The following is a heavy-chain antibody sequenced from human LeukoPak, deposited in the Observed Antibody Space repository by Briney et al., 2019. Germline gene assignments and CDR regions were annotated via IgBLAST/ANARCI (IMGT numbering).Heavy chain of an antibody. V-gene: IGHV4-61*02. CDR1: GGSINSGSYY. Sequence: SQTLSLTCTVSGGSINSGSYYWSWIRQPAGTGLEWIGRIYTSGSTNYNPSLKSRVTISVDTSKNQFSLKLSSVTAADTAVYYCARGLYYYDSSGYYLWAFDIWGQGTMVTVSS. CDR2: IYTSGST. CDR3: ARGLYYYDSSGYYLWAFDI. J-gene: IGHJ3*02. D-gene: IGHD3-22*01.